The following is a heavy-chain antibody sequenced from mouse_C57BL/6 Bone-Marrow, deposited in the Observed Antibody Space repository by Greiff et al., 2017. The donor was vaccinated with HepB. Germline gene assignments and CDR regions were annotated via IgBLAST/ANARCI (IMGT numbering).Heavy chain of an antibody. CDR2: INPNNGGT. Sequence: VQLQQSGPELVKPGASVKIPCKASGYTFTDYNMDWVKQSHGKSLEWIGDINPNNGGTIYNQKFKGKATLTVDKSSSTAYMELRSLTSEDTAVYYCARYLSYYGSSYFDYWGQGTTLTVSS. J-gene: IGHJ2*01. V-gene: IGHV1-18*01. CDR1: GYTFTDYN. CDR3: ARYLSYYGSSYFDY. D-gene: IGHD1-1*01.